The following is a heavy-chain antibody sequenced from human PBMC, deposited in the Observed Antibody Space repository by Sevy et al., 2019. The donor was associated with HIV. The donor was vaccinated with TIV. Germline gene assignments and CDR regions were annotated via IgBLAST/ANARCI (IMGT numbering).Heavy chain of an antibody. CDR2: IGTLADT. CDR3: VRGLQTHCDRTACPLDY. J-gene: IGHJ4*02. V-gene: IGHV3-13*01. D-gene: IGHD2-21*01. Sequence: GGSLRLSCAASGFTFSGSDMHWVRQVKGKGLEWMSSIGTLADTFYADSVKGRFTISRDNAQSYLYLHMSSLKVGDTALYFCVRGLQTHCDRTACPLDYWGQGTLVTVSS. CDR1: GFTFSGSD.